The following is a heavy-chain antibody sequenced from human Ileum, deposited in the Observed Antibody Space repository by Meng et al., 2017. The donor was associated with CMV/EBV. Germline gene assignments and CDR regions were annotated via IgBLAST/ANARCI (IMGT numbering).Heavy chain of an antibody. V-gene: IGHV3-74*01. Sequence: GESLKISCAASGFTFSDYWMHWVRQAPGKGLVWVSRIDYDGSSATYADSVKGRFTISRDNAKSTLYLQMNSLTAEDTAVYYCARVATLSTIPWFDPWGQGTLVTVSS. J-gene: IGHJ5*02. D-gene: IGHD3-3*01. CDR3: ARVATLSTIPWFDP. CDR2: IDYDGSSA. CDR1: GFTFSDYW.